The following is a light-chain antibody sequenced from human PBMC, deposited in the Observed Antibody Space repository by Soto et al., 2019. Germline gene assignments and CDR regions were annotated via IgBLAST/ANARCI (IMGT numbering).Light chain of an antibody. J-gene: IGLJ1*01. CDR1: SSDVGSYNL. CDR3: TSYTSSSTSCV. Sequence: QSALTQPASVSGSPGQSITISCTGTSSDVGSYNLVSWYQQHPGKAPKLMVYEVSNRPSGVSNRFSGSKSGNTASLTISGLQAEDEADYYCTSYTSSSTSCVFGTGTKVTVL. CDR2: EVS. V-gene: IGLV2-14*02.